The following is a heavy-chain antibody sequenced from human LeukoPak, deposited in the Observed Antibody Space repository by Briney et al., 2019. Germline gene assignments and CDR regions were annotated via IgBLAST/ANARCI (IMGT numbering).Heavy chain of an antibody. CDR3: ARDRLTSGSYSFDY. J-gene: IGHJ4*02. Sequence: GGSLRLSCAASAFIFSDYSMNWVRQAPGKGLEWISYISGRSSTIYYADSVRGRFTISRDNAKNSMYLQMNSLRAEDTAVYYCARDRLTSGSYSFDYWGQGTLVTVSS. D-gene: IGHD1-26*01. CDR1: AFIFSDYS. V-gene: IGHV3-48*01. CDR2: ISGRSSTI.